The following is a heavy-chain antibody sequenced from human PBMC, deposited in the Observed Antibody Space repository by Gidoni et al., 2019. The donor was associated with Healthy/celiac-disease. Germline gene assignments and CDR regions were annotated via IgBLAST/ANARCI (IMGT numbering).Heavy chain of an antibody. CDR2: ISSSSSYI. CDR3: ARDRAPIVGAAHDAFDI. V-gene: IGHV3-21*01. Sequence: EVQLVESGGGLVKPGGSLRLSCAASGFTFSSYSMNWVRQAPGKGLEWVSSISSSSSYIYYADSVKGRFTISRDNAKNSLYLQMNSLRAEDTAVYYCARDRAPIVGAAHDAFDIWGQGTMVTVSS. D-gene: IGHD1-26*01. J-gene: IGHJ3*02. CDR1: GFTFSSYS.